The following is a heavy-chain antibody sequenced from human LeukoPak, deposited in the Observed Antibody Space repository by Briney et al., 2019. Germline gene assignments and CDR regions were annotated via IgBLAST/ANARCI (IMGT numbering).Heavy chain of an antibody. CDR2: IYYSGST. Sequence: SETLSLTCTVSGGSISSYYWSWIRQPPGKGLEWIGYIYYSGSTNYNPSLKSRGTISVDTSKNQFSLKLSSVTAADTAVYYCARHGSSSSPEFDYWGQGTLVPVS. CDR3: ARHGSSSSPEFDY. J-gene: IGHJ4*02. V-gene: IGHV4-59*08. CDR1: GGSISSYY. D-gene: IGHD6-6*01.